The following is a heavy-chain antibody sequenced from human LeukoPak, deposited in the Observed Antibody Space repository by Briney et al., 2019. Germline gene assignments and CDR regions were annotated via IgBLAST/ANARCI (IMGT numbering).Heavy chain of an antibody. CDR3: AKDLWGVVPAAISMMPYYYYYYMDV. D-gene: IGHD2-2*01. CDR1: GFTFTSYA. V-gene: IGHV3-23*01. J-gene: IGHJ6*03. CDR2: IIFGGGST. Sequence: GGSLRLSCAASGFTFTSYAMSWGRDGPGKGLGWGSAIIFGGGSTYSPDSVKGRFTISRDNSKNTLYLQMNSLRAEDTAVYYCAKDLWGVVPAAISMMPYYYYYYMDVWGKGTTVTVSS.